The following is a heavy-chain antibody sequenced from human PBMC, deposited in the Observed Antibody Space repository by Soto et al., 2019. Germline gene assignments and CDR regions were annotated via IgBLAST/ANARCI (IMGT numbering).Heavy chain of an antibody. V-gene: IGHV3-23*01. Sequence: EVQLLESGGDLVQPGGSLRLSCAASGFAFANYAMTWVRQAPGKGLEWVSSIGDGGGSTYYADPVKGRFTISRDNSKNTVYLQMNSLRAEDTAVYFCSKERLGRGADYWGKGTLVTVSS. CDR2: IGDGGGST. CDR1: GFAFANYA. CDR3: SKERLGRGADY. J-gene: IGHJ4*02. D-gene: IGHD1-1*01.